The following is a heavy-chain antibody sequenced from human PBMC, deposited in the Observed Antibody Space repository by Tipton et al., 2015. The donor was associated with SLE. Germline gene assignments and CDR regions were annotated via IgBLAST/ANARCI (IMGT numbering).Heavy chain of an antibody. V-gene: IGHV3-72*01. CDR2: IRNKYDGYST. J-gene: IGHJ4*02. CDR3: RFWSASHSRDY. CDR1: GITFSDHY. D-gene: IGHD3-3*01. Sequence: SLRLSCAASGITFSDHYMDWVRQAPGKGLEWVGRIRNKYDGYSTEYAAAVKGRSIISRDDSKSSLHLQLNSLKTEDTAMYYCRFWSASHSRDYWGQGTLVTVSS.